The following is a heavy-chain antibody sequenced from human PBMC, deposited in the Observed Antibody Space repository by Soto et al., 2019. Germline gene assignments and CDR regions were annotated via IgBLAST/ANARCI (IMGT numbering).Heavy chain of an antibody. J-gene: IGHJ6*02. Sequence: SETLSLTCTVSGGSISSYYWSWIRQPPGKGLEWIGYIYYSGSTNYNPSLKSRVTISVDTSKKQFSLKLSSVTAADTAVYYCARGGYSNGYYYYDMDVWGQGTPVTVSS. CDR1: GGSISSYY. CDR3: ARGGYSNGYYYYDMDV. V-gene: IGHV4-59*01. D-gene: IGHD5-18*01. CDR2: IYYSGST.